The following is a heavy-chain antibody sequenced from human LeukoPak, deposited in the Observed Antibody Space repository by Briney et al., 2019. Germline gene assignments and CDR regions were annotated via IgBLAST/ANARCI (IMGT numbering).Heavy chain of an antibody. D-gene: IGHD6-13*01. J-gene: IGHJ4*02. Sequence: GGSLRLSCAASGFAFSSYAMSWVRQAPGKGLEWVSAISGSGGSTYYADSVKGRFTISRDNSKNTLYLQMNSLRAEDTAVYYCAKSLGGSSWYSYWGQGTLVTVSS. CDR2: ISGSGGST. CDR3: AKSLGGSSWYSY. V-gene: IGHV3-23*01. CDR1: GFAFSSYA.